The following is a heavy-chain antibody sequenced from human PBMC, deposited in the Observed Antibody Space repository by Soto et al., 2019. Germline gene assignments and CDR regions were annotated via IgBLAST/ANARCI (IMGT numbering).Heavy chain of an antibody. CDR2: IYPAASDA. V-gene: IGHV5-51*01. Sequence: GESLKISCKASGYKFSSYWIAWLRQVPGKGLEWMGVIYPAASDARYSPSFQGQVTISVDNSISTAYLQWSSLKASDTAMYYWARVLCISAICYTGSRPFFDYWGQGALVTGSS. J-gene: IGHJ4*02. CDR1: GYKFSSYW. CDR3: ARVLCISAICYTGSRPFFDY. D-gene: IGHD2-2*02.